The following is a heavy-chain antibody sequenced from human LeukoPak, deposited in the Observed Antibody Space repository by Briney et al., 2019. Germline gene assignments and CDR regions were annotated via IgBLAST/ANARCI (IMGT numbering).Heavy chain of an antibody. CDR2: ISYDGSNK. J-gene: IGHJ4*02. CDR3: AKSSSPGPTGRVYFEY. D-gene: IGHD2-8*02. V-gene: IGHV3-30-3*02. Sequence: QPGRSLRLSCAASGFTFSSCAMYWVRQAPGKGLEWVTLISYDGSNKHYADSVKGRFTISRDNSKNTLYLQMNSLRAEDTAIYYCAKSSSPGPTGRVYFEYWGEGTLVTVSS. CDR1: GFTFSSCA.